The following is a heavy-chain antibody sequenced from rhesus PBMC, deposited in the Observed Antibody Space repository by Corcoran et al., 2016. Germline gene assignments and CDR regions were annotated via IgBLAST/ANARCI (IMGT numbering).Heavy chain of an antibody. V-gene: IGHV4-173*01. Sequence: QLQLQESGPGLVKPSETLSLTCAVSGGSISSNYWNWIRQSPGKGLEWIGRISGSGGSTDYNPSIKGRVTISTDTSKNQFSLKLSSMTAADTAVYYCARHPWGDYGYVDFWGQGALVTVSS. CDR2: ISGSGGST. J-gene: IGHJ1*01. CDR3: ARHPWGDYGYVDF. D-gene: IGHD3-34*01. CDR1: GGSISSNY.